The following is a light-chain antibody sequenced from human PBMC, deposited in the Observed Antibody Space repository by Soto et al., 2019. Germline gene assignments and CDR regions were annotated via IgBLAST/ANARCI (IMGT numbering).Light chain of an antibody. CDR1: QDSSNY. V-gene: IGKV1-33*01. CDR3: QQYDNLPP. J-gene: IGKJ3*01. CDR2: DAS. Sequence: DIKMTQSPSSLSASVGDRVTLTCQASQDSSNYLNWYQQKPGKAPKLLIYDASNVETGVPSRFSGSGAGTDFNFSISSLQPEDIATYFCQQYDNLPPVGPGTKVDIK.